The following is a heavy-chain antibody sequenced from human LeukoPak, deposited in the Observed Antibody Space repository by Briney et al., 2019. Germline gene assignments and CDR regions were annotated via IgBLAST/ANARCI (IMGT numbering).Heavy chain of an antibody. V-gene: IGHV1-24*01. CDR1: GYTLTELS. Sequence: ASVKVSCKVSGYTLTELSMHWVRQAPGKGLEWMGGFDPEDGERIYAQKFQGRVTMTEDTSTDTAYMELSSLRSEDTAVYYCARQLERRYHYYMDVWGKGTTVTVSS. CDR2: FDPEDGER. D-gene: IGHD1-1*01. CDR3: ARQLERRYHYYMDV. J-gene: IGHJ6*03.